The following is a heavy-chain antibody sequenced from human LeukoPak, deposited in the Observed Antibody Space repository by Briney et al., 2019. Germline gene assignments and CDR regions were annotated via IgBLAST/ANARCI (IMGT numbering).Heavy chain of an antibody. CDR2: IHSSGSI. J-gene: IGHJ6*02. Sequence: SETLTLTCTVSGGSVSIFYWSWIRQPAGKGLDWIGRIHSSGSINHNPSLKSRVTLSVDTSKNQFSLKLTSVAAADTAVYYCARGTFKDGLDVWGQGTTVTVSS. CDR1: GGSVSIFY. V-gene: IGHV4-4*07. D-gene: IGHD2/OR15-2a*01. CDR3: ARGTFKDGLDV.